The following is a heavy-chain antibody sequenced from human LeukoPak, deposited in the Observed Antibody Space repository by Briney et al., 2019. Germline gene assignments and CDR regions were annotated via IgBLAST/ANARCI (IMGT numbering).Heavy chain of an antibody. CDR3: ARDGYDSSGYYYPNWFDP. CDR1: GDSVFSNSAA. CDR2: TYYRSKWYN. Sequence: SQTLSLTCAISGDSVFSNSAAWNWIRQSPSRGLEWLGRTYYRSKWYNDYAVSVKSRITINQDTSKNQFSLQLNSVTPEDTAVYYCARDGYDSSGYYYPNWFDPWGQGTLVTVSS. V-gene: IGHV6-1*01. J-gene: IGHJ5*02. D-gene: IGHD3-22*01.